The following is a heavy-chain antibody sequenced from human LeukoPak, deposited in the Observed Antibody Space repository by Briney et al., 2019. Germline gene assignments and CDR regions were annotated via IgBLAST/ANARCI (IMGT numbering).Heavy chain of an antibody. V-gene: IGHV3-30-3*01. J-gene: IGHJ4*02. CDR3: ARVMFPRECCGGDCSSAPFDY. D-gene: IGHD2-21*02. CDR1: GFTFSSYA. CDR2: ISYDGTNK. Sequence: GRALRLSCAASGFTFSSYALHWVRQAPAKGLEGVAVISYDGTNKHYADSVKGRFTISRDNSKNTLYLQMNSLRTEDTAVYYCARVMFPRECCGGDCSSAPFDYWGQGTLVTVSS.